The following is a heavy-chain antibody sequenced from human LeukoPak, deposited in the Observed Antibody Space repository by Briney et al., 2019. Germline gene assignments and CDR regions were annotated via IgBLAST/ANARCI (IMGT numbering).Heavy chain of an antibody. Sequence: GGSLRLSCAASGFTFSSYAMSWVRQAPGKGLEWVSAISGSGGSTYYADSVKGRFTISRDNSKNTLYLQMNSLRAEDTAVYYCATAVGAIVAFDIWGQGTMVTVSS. V-gene: IGHV3-23*01. CDR1: GFTFSSYA. CDR2: ISGSGGST. J-gene: IGHJ3*02. D-gene: IGHD1-26*01. CDR3: ATAVGAIVAFDI.